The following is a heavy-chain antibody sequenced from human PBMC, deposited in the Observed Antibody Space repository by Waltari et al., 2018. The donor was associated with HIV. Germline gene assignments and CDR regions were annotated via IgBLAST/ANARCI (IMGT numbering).Heavy chain of an antibody. CDR2: VNVNSGGT. V-gene: IGHV1-2*02. Sequence: QVHLVQSGAEVKKPGDSVRVSCETSGYTFTAYYMHWVRQAPGQGLKWKGWVNVNSGGTRYAQKFQDRVTVTRDTSINTTYLELRSLRSDDTAEYFCAREYYYDSGAYSNWFDPWGQGTLVTVSS. CDR3: AREYYYDSGAYSNWFDP. J-gene: IGHJ5*02. D-gene: IGHD3-22*01. CDR1: GYTFTAYY.